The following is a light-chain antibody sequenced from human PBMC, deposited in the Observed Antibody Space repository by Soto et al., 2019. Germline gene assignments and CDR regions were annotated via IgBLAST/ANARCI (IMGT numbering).Light chain of an antibody. J-gene: IGKJ1*01. CDR2: AAS. V-gene: IGKV1-9*01. CDR1: QGISSY. Sequence: DIQLTQSPSFLSASVGDRVTITCRASQGISSYLAWYQQKPGKAPKLLIYAASTLQSGVPLRFSGSGSGTSFTLTISSLQPEDFATYYCQQYYGFPRTFGQGTKVDIK. CDR3: QQYYGFPRT.